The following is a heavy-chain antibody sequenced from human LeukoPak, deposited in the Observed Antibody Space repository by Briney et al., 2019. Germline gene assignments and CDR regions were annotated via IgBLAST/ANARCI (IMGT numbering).Heavy chain of an antibody. CDR1: GYTFTGYY. Sequence: GASVTVSCKASGYTFTGYYMHWVRQAPGQGLEWMGWINPNSGGTNYAQKFQGRVTMTRDTSISTAYMELSRLRSDDTAVYYCARDDCSSTSCYSHFDYWGQGTLVTVSS. CDR2: INPNSGGT. J-gene: IGHJ4*02. D-gene: IGHD2-2*01. CDR3: ARDDCSSTSCYSHFDY. V-gene: IGHV1-2*02.